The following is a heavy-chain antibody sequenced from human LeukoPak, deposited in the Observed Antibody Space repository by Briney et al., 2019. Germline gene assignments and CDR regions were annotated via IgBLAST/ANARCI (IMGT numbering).Heavy chain of an antibody. J-gene: IGHJ4*02. CDR2: ASYDGNRE. V-gene: IGHV3-30-3*01. CDR1: GFTFDNYA. D-gene: IGHD6-13*01. Sequence: PGRSLRLSCEASGFTFDNYAMHWVRQAPGKRLEWVAVASYDGNREYYPDSVKGRFTISRDNSKNTLYLQMNSLRAEDTAVYYCAKGSSNWRDYYYFDYWGQGTLVTVSS. CDR3: AKGSSNWRDYYYFDY.